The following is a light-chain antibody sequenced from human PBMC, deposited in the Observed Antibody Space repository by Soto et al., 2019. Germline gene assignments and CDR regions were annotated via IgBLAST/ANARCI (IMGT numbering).Light chain of an antibody. Sequence: QSVLTQPASVSGSPGQSITISCTGTSSDDGGYDYVSWYQQHPGKAPKLMIYEVNNRPSGVSNRFSGSKSGNTASLTISGLQAEDEADYYCSSYTSTSSLEVFGGGTKLTVL. CDR3: SSYTSTSSLEV. J-gene: IGLJ2*01. CDR1: SSDDGGYDY. CDR2: EVN. V-gene: IGLV2-14*01.